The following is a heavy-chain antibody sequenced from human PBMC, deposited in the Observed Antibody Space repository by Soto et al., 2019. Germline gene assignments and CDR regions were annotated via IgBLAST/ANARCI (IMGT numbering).Heavy chain of an antibody. CDR3: ARDLGGAAPVDY. V-gene: IGHV1-69*01. Sequence: QVQLAQSGAEVRKPGSSVKVSCKASGDTFIISAITWVRQAPGQGLEWVGGLVPFFGKSKYGQKFEGRVTFTADESTRTAYMELSHLTSDDTAVYYCARDLGGAAPVDYWGQGTLVTVSS. D-gene: IGHD6-6*01. CDR2: LVPFFGKS. CDR1: GDTFIISA. J-gene: IGHJ4*02.